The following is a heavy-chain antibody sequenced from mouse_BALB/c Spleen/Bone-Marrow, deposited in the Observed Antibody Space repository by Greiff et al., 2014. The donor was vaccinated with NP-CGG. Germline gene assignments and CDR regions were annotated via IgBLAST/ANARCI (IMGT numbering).Heavy chain of an antibody. CDR1: GYTFTEYI. V-gene: IGHV1-62-2*01. Sequence: VQLVESGAGLVKPGASVKLSCKASGYTFTEYIIHWVKQRSGQGLEWIGWFYPGSGSIKYNEKFKDKATLTADKSSSTVYMELSRLTSEDSAVYFCARHEPYGNYLYFDVWGAGATVTVSS. J-gene: IGHJ1*01. CDR3: ARHEPYGNYLYFDV. D-gene: IGHD2-10*02. CDR2: FYPGSGSI.